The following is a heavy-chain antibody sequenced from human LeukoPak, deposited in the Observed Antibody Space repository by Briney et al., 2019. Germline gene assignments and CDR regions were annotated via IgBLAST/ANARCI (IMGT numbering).Heavy chain of an antibody. J-gene: IGHJ4*02. D-gene: IGHD3-10*01. Sequence: SETASLTCTVSGGTISSYYWSWMRQSPGKGLEWIAYIYYSGSTNYNPSIKSRVTISVDTYKDQCSLKLSYMTAEDTAGYYCDSFRGSGSYYNFDIWGQGTLVTVSP. CDR2: IYYSGST. V-gene: IGHV4-59*01. CDR1: GGTISSYY. CDR3: DSFRGSGSYYNFDI.